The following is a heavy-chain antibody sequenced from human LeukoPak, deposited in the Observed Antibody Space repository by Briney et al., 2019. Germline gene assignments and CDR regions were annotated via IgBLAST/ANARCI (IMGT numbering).Heavy chain of an antibody. CDR1: GGSVSDYY. J-gene: IGHJ5*02. Sequence: SETLSLTCTISGGSVSDYYWSWIRQSPGKGLEWIGYIYHTGSTSYSPSLKSRVTISADTSQNQFSLKLSSVTAADTAVYYCARAYDTDAPRNWFDPWGQGTLVTVSS. V-gene: IGHV4-59*02. D-gene: IGHD3-9*01. CDR2: IYHTGST. CDR3: ARAYDTDAPRNWFDP.